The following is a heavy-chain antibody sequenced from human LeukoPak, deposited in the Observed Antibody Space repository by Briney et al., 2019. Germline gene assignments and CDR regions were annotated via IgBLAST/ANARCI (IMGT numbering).Heavy chain of an antibody. CDR1: GFTFSTCA. V-gene: IGHV3-23*01. J-gene: IGHJ6*04. D-gene: IGHD3-10*02. CDR3: AELGITMIGGV. CDR2: IFPSGGEI. Sequence: GGSLRLSCAASGFTFSTCAMIWVRQPPGKGLEWVSSIFPSGGEIHYADSVRGRFTISRDNSKSTLSLQMNSLRAEDTAVYYCAELGITMIGGVWGKGTTVTISS.